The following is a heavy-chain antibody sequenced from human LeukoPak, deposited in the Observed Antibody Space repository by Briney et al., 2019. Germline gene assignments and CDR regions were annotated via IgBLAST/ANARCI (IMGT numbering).Heavy chain of an antibody. V-gene: IGHV3-7*01. CDR1: GFTFSSYW. CDR2: IKENGRDK. Sequence: GGSLRLSXAASGFTFSSYWMTWVRQAPGKGMEWVANIKENGRDKYYVDSLKGRFTISKDNAKNSVYLQMNSLRAEDTAAYYCARDSGGGWDYWGQGTLVTVSS. J-gene: IGHJ4*02. CDR3: ARDSGGGWDY. D-gene: IGHD6-19*01.